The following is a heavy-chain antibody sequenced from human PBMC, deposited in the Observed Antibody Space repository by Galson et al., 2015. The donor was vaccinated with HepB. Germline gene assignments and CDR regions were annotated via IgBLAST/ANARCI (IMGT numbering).Heavy chain of an antibody. D-gene: IGHD3-10*01. V-gene: IGHV3-23*01. CDR1: GFTFSSYA. J-gene: IGHJ5*02. Sequence: SLRLSCAASGFTFSSYAMSWVRQAPGKGLEWVSAISGSGGSTYYADSVKGRFTISRDNSKNTLYLQMNSLRAEDTAVYYCAKGLWFGELFPNWFDPWGQGTLVTVSS. CDR3: AKGLWFGELFPNWFDP. CDR2: ISGSGGST.